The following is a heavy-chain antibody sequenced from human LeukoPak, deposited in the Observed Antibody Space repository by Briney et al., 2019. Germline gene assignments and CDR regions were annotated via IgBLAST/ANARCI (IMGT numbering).Heavy chain of an antibody. CDR2: INHSGST. Sequence: SETLSLTCAVYGGSFSGYYWSWIRQPPGKGLEWIGEINHSGSTNYNPSLKSRVTISVDTSKNQFSLKLSSVTVADTAVYYCARAWRIAVAGRLDYWGQGTLDTVSS. D-gene: IGHD6-19*01. J-gene: IGHJ4*02. CDR1: GGSFSGYY. CDR3: ARAWRIAVAGRLDY. V-gene: IGHV4-34*01.